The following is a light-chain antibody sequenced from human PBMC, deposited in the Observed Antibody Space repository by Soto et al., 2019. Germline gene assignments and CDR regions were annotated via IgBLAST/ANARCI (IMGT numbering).Light chain of an antibody. J-gene: IGKJ2*01. Sequence: EIVLTQSPGTLSLSPGERATLSCRASQSVSSSYLAWYQQKPGQAPRLLIYGASSRATGIPDRFSGSGSGTDFTLTISRLEREDFAVCYCQQYGSSPFYTFGQGTKLEIK. V-gene: IGKV3-20*01. CDR1: QSVSSSY. CDR2: GAS. CDR3: QQYGSSPFYT.